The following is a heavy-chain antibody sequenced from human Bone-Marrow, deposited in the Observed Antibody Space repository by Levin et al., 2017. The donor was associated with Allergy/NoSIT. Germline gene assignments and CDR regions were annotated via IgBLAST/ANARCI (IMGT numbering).Heavy chain of an antibody. J-gene: IGHJ4*02. CDR3: ARYDYGSFDH. Sequence: GESLKISCVVSGFTFNTYRMSWVRQAPGKGPEWVANIKQDGTEIFYLDSVRGRFTVSRDNSKNSLYLQLNDLRADDTAVYYCARYDYGSFDHWSQGAQVTVSS. V-gene: IGHV3-7*01. D-gene: IGHD3-10*01. CDR1: GFTFNTYR. CDR2: IKQDGTEI.